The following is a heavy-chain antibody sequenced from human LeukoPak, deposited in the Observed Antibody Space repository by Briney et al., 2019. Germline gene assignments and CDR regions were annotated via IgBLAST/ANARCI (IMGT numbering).Heavy chain of an antibody. CDR2: IYYSGST. V-gene: IGHV4-59*01. D-gene: IGHD2/OR15-2a*01. Sequence: SETLSLTCTVSGGSISSYYWSWIRQPPGKGLEWIGYIYYSGSTKYNPSLKSRVIISVDTSKNQFSLKLSSVTAADTAVYYCARSILYYMDVWGKGTTVTVSS. CDR3: ARSILYYMDV. CDR1: GGSISSYY. J-gene: IGHJ6*03.